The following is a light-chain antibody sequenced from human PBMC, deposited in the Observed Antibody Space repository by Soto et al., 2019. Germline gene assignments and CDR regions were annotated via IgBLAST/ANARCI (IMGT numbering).Light chain of an antibody. CDR2: KAS. V-gene: IGKV1-5*03. J-gene: IGKJ1*01. CDR1: QSISSW. Sequence: DIQMTQSPSTLSASVGDRVTITCRASQSISSWLAWYQQKPGKDPKLLISKASSLESGVPSRFSSRGSGTQYTLTISGLQPGDFATYYCQHYDTYPWTFGQGTKVEI. CDR3: QHYDTYPWT.